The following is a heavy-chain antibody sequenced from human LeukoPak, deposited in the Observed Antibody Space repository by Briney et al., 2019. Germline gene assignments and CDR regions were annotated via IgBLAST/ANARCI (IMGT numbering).Heavy chain of an antibody. V-gene: IGHV1-69*05. CDR3: ASLGSSVVVPAAKRGFDP. CDR2: IIPIFGTA. D-gene: IGHD2-2*01. J-gene: IGHJ5*02. Sequence: GASVKVSCNASGGTFSSYAISWVRQAPGQGLEWMGGIIPIFGTANYAQKFQGRVTITTDESTSTAYMELSSLRSEDTAVYYCASLGSSVVVPAAKRGFDPWGQGTLVTVSS. CDR1: GGTFSSYA.